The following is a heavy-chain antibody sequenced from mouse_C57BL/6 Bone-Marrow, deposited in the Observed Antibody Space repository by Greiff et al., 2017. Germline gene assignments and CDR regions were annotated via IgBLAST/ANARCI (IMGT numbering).Heavy chain of an antibody. J-gene: IGHJ4*01. Sequence: QVQLQQSGAELVRPGTSVKMSCKASGYTFTNYWIGWAKQRPGHGLEWIGDIYPGGGYTNYNEKFKGKATLTADKSSSTAYMQFSSLTSEDSAIYYCARSGGNYEYYYARDYWGQGTSVTVSS. D-gene: IGHD2-1*01. CDR2: IYPGGGYT. V-gene: IGHV1-63*01. CDR3: ARSGGNYEYYYARDY. CDR1: GYTFTNYW.